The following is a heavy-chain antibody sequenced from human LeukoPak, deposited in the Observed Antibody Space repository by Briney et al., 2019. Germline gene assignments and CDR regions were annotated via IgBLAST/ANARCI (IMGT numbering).Heavy chain of an antibody. Sequence: SETLSLTCAVYGGSFSGYYWSWIRQPPGKGLEWIGEINHSGSTNYNPSLKSRVTILVDTSKNQFSLKLSSVTAADTAVYYCARVGCSSTSCNDYWGQGTLVTVSS. V-gene: IGHV4-34*01. CDR3: ARVGCSSTSCNDY. J-gene: IGHJ4*02. CDR2: INHSGST. D-gene: IGHD2-2*01. CDR1: GGSFSGYY.